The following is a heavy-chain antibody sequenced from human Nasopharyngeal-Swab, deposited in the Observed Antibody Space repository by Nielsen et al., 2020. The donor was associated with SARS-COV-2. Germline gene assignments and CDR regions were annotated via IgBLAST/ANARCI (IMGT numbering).Heavy chain of an antibody. J-gene: IGHJ3*02. V-gene: IGHV4-59*01. CDR1: GGYISFSY. CDR2: IYYAGST. CDR3: ATSINYNQDAFDI. Sequence: ETLSLTCTVSGGYISFSYWSWIRQPPGKGLEWIGYIYYAGSTSYNPSLKSRVSISADTSENQFSLTLSSVTAVDPAVYYCATSINYNQDAFDIWGVGTMVTVSS. D-gene: IGHD5-24*01.